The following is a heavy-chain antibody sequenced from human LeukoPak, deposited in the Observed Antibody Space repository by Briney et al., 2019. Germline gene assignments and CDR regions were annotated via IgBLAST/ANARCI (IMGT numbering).Heavy chain of an antibody. V-gene: IGHV4-34*01. CDR2: INHSGST. CDR1: GGSFSGYY. Sequence: PSETLSLTCAVYGGSFSGYYWSWVRQPPGKGLEWIGEINHSGSTNYNPSLKSRVTISVDTSKNQFSLKLSSVTAADTAVYYCARDRWRWAFDIWGQGTMVTVSS. D-gene: IGHD4-23*01. J-gene: IGHJ3*02. CDR3: ARDRWRWAFDI.